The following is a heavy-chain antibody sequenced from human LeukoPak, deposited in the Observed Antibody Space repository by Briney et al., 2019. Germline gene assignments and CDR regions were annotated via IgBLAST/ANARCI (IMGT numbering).Heavy chain of an antibody. CDR2: ISWNSGSI. CDR3: AASPGAFWSGYYGD. Sequence: GGSLRLSCAASGFTFDDYAMHWVRQAPGKGLEWVSGISWNSGSIGYADSVKGRFTISRDNVKNSLYLQMNSLRAEDTALYYCAASPGAFWSGYYGDWGQGTLVTVSS. J-gene: IGHJ4*02. V-gene: IGHV3-9*01. CDR1: GFTFDDYA. D-gene: IGHD3-3*01.